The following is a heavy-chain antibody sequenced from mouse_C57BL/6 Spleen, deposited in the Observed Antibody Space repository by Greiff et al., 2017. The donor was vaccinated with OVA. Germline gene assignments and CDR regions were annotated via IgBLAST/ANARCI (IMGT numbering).Heavy chain of an antibody. D-gene: IGHD2-3*01. V-gene: IGHV1-69*01. J-gene: IGHJ4*01. CDR3: ARRWLLHYAMDY. Sequence: QVQLQQPGAELVMPGASVKLSCKASGYTFTSYWMHWVKQRPGQGLEWIGEIDPSDSYTNYNQKFKGKSTLTVDKSSSTAYMQLSSLTSEDSAVYYCARRWLLHYAMDYWGQGTSVTVSS. CDR1: GYTFTSYW. CDR2: IDPSDSYT.